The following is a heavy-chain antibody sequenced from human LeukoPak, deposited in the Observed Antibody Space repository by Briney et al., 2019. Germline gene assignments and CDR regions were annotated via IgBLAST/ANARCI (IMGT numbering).Heavy chain of an antibody. CDR2: IYTSGIT. CDR3: AREDYYGSGSYGY. Sequence: SQTLSLTCTVSGGSISSGSYYWSWIRQPAGKGLEWIGRIYTSGITNYNPSLKSRVTISVDTSKNQFSLKLSSVTAADRAVYYCAREDYYGSGSYGYWGQGTLVTVSP. D-gene: IGHD3-10*01. V-gene: IGHV4-61*02. J-gene: IGHJ4*02. CDR1: GGSISSGSYY.